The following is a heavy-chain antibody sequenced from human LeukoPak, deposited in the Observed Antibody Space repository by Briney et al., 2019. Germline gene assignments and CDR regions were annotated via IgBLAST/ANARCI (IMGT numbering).Heavy chain of an antibody. Sequence: SETLSLTCTVSGGSISSGGYYWSWIRQHPGKGLEGIGYSYYSGSTSYNPSLKSRVTISVDTSKNQFSLKLSSVTAADTAVYYCARGVGTTVPYYFDYWGQGTLVTVSS. CDR2: SYYSGST. J-gene: IGHJ4*02. CDR3: ARGVGTTVPYYFDY. V-gene: IGHV4-31*03. D-gene: IGHD4-17*01. CDR1: GGSISSGGYY.